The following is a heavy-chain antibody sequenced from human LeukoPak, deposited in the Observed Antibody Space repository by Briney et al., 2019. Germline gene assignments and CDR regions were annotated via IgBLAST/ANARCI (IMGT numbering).Heavy chain of an antibody. CDR1: GASVGSAGYY. D-gene: IGHD3-10*01. J-gene: IGHJ4*02. Sequence: EASETLSLTCTVSGASVGSAGYYWSWIRQPPGGGLEWIGYIYYISNTNYNPSLKSRVTISVDTSKNQFSLKLSSVTAADTAVYYCARGPLPYGSGSFDYWGQGTLVTVSS. V-gene: IGHV4-61*08. CDR3: ARGPLPYGSGSFDY. CDR2: IYYISNT.